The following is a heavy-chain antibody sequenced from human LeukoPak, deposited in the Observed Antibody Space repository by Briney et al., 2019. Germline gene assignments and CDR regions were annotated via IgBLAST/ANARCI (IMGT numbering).Heavy chain of an antibody. J-gene: IGHJ4*02. CDR3: ARDTHCDY. Sequence: SETLSLTCSVSGGSISSPSYYWGWFRQPPGKGLEWIGGIYYSGNTYYSPSLKSRLTISIDTSRNQFSLKLTSVTAADTAVYYCARDTHCDYWGQGTLVTVSS. V-gene: IGHV4-39*07. CDR1: GGSISSPSYY. D-gene: IGHD2-15*01. CDR2: IYYSGNT.